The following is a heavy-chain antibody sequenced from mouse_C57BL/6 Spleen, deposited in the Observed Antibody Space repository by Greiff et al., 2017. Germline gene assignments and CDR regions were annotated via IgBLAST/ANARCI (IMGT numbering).Heavy chain of an antibody. Sequence: DVKLVESGGGLVKPGGSLKLSCAASGFTFSSYAMSWVRQTPEKRLEWVATISDGGSYIYYPDNVKGRFTISRDNAKNNLYLQMSHLKSEDTAMYYCARGDYAYWGQGTLVTVSA. CDR2: ISDGGSYI. D-gene: IGHD2-4*01. J-gene: IGHJ3*01. CDR1: GFTFSSYA. CDR3: ARGDYAY. V-gene: IGHV5-4*03.